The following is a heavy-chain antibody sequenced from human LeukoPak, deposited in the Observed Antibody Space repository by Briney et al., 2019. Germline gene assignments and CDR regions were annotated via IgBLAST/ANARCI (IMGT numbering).Heavy chain of an antibody. V-gene: IGHV1-58*01. CDR1: GFTFTSRYA. Sequence: GASVKVSCNASGFTFTSRYALQWVRQARGQRLEWIGWIVVGSGNTNYEQKFQERVTITRDRSTSKSYMELSSMRSEDTAVYYCAAPYSSTWFDYWGQGTLVTVSS. CDR2: IVVGSGNT. D-gene: IGHD6-13*01. CDR3: AAPYSSTWFDY. J-gene: IGHJ4*02.